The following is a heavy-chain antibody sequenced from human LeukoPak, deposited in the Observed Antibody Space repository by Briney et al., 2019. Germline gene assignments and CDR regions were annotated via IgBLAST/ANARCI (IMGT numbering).Heavy chain of an antibody. J-gene: IGHJ4*02. CDR1: GYTFTNYH. D-gene: IGHD2-21*02. V-gene: IGHV1-8*03. CDR3: ARTTSMTASGYDY. Sequence: ASVKVSCKASGYTFTNYHINWVRQTSGQGLEWMTWINPDTGDKGCARKFQDRVTITTDTSISTAYMELSSLSSEDTAVYFCARTTSMTASGYDYWGQGTLVSVSS. CDR2: INPDTGDK.